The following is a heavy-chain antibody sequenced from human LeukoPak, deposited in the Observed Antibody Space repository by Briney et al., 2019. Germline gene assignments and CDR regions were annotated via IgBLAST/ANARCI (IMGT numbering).Heavy chain of an antibody. J-gene: IGHJ4*02. V-gene: IGHV5-51*01. CDR1: GYRFTSDW. D-gene: IGHD2-15*01. CDR3: ARRLNNNSWATPNDN. CDR2: IHPVDSDT. Sequence: GESLSISCQGFGYRFTSDWIGCVRQTPGKGLEWMGIIHPVDSDTKYSPSFQGQITISADKSTAYLHWSSLKASDTAIYYCARRLNNNSWATPNDNWGQGTLVTVSS.